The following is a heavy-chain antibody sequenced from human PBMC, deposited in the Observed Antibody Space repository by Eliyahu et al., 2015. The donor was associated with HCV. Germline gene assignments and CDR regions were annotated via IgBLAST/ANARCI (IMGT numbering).Heavy chain of an antibody. V-gene: IGHV4-39*01. Sequence: QLQLQESGPGLVKPSETLSLTCTVSGGXISSSSYYWGWIRQPPGKGLXWIGSIYYSGSTYYNPSLKSRVTISVDTSKNQFSLKLSSVTAADTAVYYCATGKIRYFDWLEVHYYGMDVWGQGTTVTVSS. D-gene: IGHD3-9*01. CDR1: GGXISSSSYY. CDR3: ATGKIRYFDWLEVHYYGMDV. J-gene: IGHJ6*02. CDR2: IYYSGST.